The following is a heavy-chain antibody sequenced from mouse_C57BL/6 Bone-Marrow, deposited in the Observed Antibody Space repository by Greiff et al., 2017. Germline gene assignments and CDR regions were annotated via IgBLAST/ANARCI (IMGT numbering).Heavy chain of an antibody. Sequence: EVKLVESGGGLVKPGGSLKLSCAASGFTFSSYTMSWVRQTPEKRLEWVATISGGGGNTYYPDSVKGRFTISRDNAKNTLYLQMSSLRSEDTALYYCARHPLSTVVAPYWYFDVWGTGTTVTVSS. CDR3: ARHPLSTVVAPYWYFDV. D-gene: IGHD1-1*01. CDR1: GFTFSSYT. CDR2: ISGGGGNT. V-gene: IGHV5-9*01. J-gene: IGHJ1*03.